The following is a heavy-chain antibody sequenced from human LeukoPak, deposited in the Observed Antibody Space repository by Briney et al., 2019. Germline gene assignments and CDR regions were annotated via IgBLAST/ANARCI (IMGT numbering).Heavy chain of an antibody. J-gene: IGHJ3*02. CDR3: AHRNSNYRAFDI. Sequence: SGPTLVNPTRTLALTCTFSGFSLSTSGMYVGWIRQPPGKALEWLALIYWNDDKRYSPSLKSRLTITKDTSKNQVVLTMTNMDPVDTATYYCAHRNSNYRAFDIWGQGTMVTVSS. D-gene: IGHD4-11*01. V-gene: IGHV2-5*01. CDR2: IYWNDDK. CDR1: GFSLSTSGMY.